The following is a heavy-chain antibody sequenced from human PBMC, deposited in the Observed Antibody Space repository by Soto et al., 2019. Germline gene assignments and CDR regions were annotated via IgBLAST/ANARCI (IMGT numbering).Heavy chain of an antibody. CDR2: IYYSGST. CDR3: ARRIAARLVMRNYYYYGMDV. J-gene: IGHJ6*02. CDR1: GGSISSSSYY. D-gene: IGHD6-6*01. Sequence: SETLSLTCTVSGGSISSSSYYWGWIRQPPGKGLEWIGSIYYSGSTYYNPSLKSRVTISVDTSKNQFSLKLSSVTTADTAVYYCARRIAARLVMRNYYYYGMDVWGQGTTVTVSS. V-gene: IGHV4-39*01.